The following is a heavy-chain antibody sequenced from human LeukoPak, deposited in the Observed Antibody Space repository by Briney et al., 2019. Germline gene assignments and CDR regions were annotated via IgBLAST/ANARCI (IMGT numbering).Heavy chain of an antibody. V-gene: IGHV3-48*01. CDR2: ISTSASTI. CDR3: AKPVGATGPYYFDY. CDR1: GFTFRDYT. Sequence: LPGGSLRLSCAASGFTFRDYTMNWVRQAPGKGLEWVSYISTSASTIYYADSVKGRFTISRDNARNSLYVQMNSLRAEDTAVYYCAKPVGATGPYYFDYWGQGTLVTVSS. J-gene: IGHJ4*02. D-gene: IGHD1-26*01.